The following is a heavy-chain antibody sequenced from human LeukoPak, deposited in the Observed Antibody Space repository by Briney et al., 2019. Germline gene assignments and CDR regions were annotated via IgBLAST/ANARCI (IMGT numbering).Heavy chain of an antibody. CDR1: GFTFSSYW. Sequence: GGSLRLSCAASGFTFSSYWMSWVRQAPGKGLEWVANIKQDGSEKYYVDSVKGRFTISRDNAKNSLYLQMNSLRAEDTAVYYCAGAVAGEALWFDPWGQGTLVTVSS. J-gene: IGHJ5*02. CDR2: IKQDGSEK. V-gene: IGHV3-7*01. D-gene: IGHD6-19*01. CDR3: AGAVAGEALWFDP.